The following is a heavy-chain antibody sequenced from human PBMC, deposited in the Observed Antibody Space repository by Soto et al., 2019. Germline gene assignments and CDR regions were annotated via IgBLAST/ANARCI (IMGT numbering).Heavy chain of an antibody. J-gene: IGHJ4*02. V-gene: IGHV1-8*02. CDR2: MNPNSGNT. D-gene: IGHD6-6*01. Sequence: ASVKVSCKASGYTFTSYDINWVRQATGQGLEWMGWMNPNSGNTGYAQKFQGRVTMTRNTSISTAYMELSSLRSEDTAVYYCARDGYSSSSGYMGATDYWGQGTLVTVSS. CDR1: GYTFTSYD. CDR3: ARDGYSSSSGYMGATDY.